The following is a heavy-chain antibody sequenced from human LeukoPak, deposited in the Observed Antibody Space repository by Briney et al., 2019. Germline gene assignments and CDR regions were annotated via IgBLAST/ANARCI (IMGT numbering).Heavy chain of an antibody. V-gene: IGHV4-39*07. CDR3: ARGGTAMVPLDY. CDR2: IYYSGNT. D-gene: IGHD5-18*01. CDR1: GGSISSSSYY. Sequence: SETLSLTCTVSGGSISSSSYYWGWIRQPPGKGLQWIGSIYYSGNTYYNPSLKSRFTISVDTSKNQFSLKLSSVAAADTAVYYCARGGTAMVPLDYWGQGTLVTVSS. J-gene: IGHJ4*02.